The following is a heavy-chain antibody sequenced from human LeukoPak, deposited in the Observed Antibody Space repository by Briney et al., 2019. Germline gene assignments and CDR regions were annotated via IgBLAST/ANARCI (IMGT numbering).Heavy chain of an antibody. CDR3: AKVAGIRRYYFDY. D-gene: IGHD6-19*01. CDR1: GFTFDDYA. CDR2: ISWNSGSI. V-gene: IGHV3-9*01. J-gene: IGHJ4*02. Sequence: GRSLRLSCAASGFTFDDYAMHWVRQAPGKGLEWVSGISWNSGSIGYADSVKGRFTISRDNAKNSLYLQMNSLRAEDTALYYCAKVAGIRRYYFDYWGQGTLVTVSS.